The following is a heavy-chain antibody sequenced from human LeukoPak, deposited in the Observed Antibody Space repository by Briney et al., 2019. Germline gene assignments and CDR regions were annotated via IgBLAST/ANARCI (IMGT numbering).Heavy chain of an antibody. CDR3: ARERFKGAFDI. V-gene: IGHV1-18*01. CDR1: GFTFTTYD. CDR2: ISTYTGST. Sequence: ASVKVSFKASGFTFTTYDINWVRQAPGQGPEWMGWISTYTGSTNYAQKLQGRVTMTTDTSTSTAYMELRSLRSDDTAVYYCARERFKGAFDIWGQGTMVTVSS. J-gene: IGHJ3*02.